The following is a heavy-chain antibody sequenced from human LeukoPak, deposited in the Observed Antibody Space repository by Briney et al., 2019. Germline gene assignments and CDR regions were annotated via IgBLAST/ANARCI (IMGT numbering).Heavy chain of an antibody. V-gene: IGHV3-33*06. CDR2: IWYDGSNK. CDR1: AFTFSSYG. Sequence: GRYLRLSCAASAFTFSSYGMHWVRQAPGKELEWVAVIWYDGSNKYYADSVKGRFTISRDNSKNTLYLQMNSLRAEDTAVYYCAKGAAAGTGYFDYWGQGTLVTVSS. J-gene: IGHJ4*02. CDR3: AKGAAAGTGYFDY. D-gene: IGHD6-13*01.